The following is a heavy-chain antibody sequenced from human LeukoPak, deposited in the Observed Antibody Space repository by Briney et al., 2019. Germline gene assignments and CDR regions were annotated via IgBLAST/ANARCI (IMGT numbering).Heavy chain of an antibody. CDR2: LSSDGSNR. V-gene: IGHV3-30*18. CDR1: GFIFSSYA. CDR3: AKYGPQDSGSSHFDY. D-gene: IGHD1-26*01. J-gene: IGHJ4*02. Sequence: GGSLRLSCAASGFIFSSYAMHWVRQAPGKGLEWVAVLSSDGSNRYYVDSVKGRFTISRDNSQNTLYLQLNSLRAEDTAVYYCAKYGPQDSGSSHFDYWGQGALVTVSS.